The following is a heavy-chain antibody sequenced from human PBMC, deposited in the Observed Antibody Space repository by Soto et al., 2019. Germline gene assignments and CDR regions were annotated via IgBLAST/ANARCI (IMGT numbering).Heavy chain of an antibody. J-gene: IGHJ4*02. CDR3: ARQVGDYYYGSGTFDY. V-gene: IGHV4-39*01. CDR2: IYYSGST. Sequence: TSETLSLTCTVSGGSISSSSYYWGWIRQPPGKGLEWIGSIYYSGSTYYNPSLKSRVTISVDTSKNQFSLKLSSVTAADTAVYYCARQVGDYYYGSGTFDYWGQGTLVTVSS. D-gene: IGHD3-10*01. CDR1: GGSISSSSYY.